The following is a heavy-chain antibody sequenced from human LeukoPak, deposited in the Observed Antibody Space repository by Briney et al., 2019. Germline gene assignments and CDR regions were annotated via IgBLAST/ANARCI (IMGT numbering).Heavy chain of an antibody. CDR1: GGSISSSSYY. V-gene: IGHV4-39*01. Sequence: SQTLSLTCTVSGGSISSSSYYWGWSRQPPGKGLEWIGSIYYSGSTYYNPSLKSRVTISVDTSKNQFSLRLNSVTAADTAMYYCAKSGGYGLIDYWGQGTRVTVSS. CDR3: AKSGGYGLIDY. CDR2: IYYSGST. D-gene: IGHD1-26*01. J-gene: IGHJ4*02.